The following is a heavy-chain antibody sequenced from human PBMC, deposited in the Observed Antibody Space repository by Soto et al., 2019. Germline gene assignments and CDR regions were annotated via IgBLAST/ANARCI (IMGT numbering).Heavy chain of an antibody. CDR1: GFTFSSYG. CDR3: ARGAPDIVVVVAATTEYFQH. Sequence: GGSLRLSCAASGFTFSSYGMHWVRQAPGKGLEWVAVIWYDGSNKYYADSVKGRFTISRDNSKNTLYLQMNSLRAEDTAVYYCARGAPDIVVVVAATTEYFQHWGQGTLVTVSS. CDR2: IWYDGSNK. V-gene: IGHV3-33*01. D-gene: IGHD2-15*01. J-gene: IGHJ1*01.